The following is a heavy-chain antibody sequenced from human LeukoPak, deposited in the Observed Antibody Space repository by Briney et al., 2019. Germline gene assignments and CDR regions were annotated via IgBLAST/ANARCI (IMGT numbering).Heavy chain of an antibody. V-gene: IGHV3-53*01. CDR1: GLTVSSNY. CDR2: IYSGGNT. CDR3: ARDQGYTFGYGMDV. Sequence: PGGSLRLSCAASGLTVSSNYMSWVRQAPGKGLEWVSVIYSGGNTYYADSVKGRFTISRDNSKNTLYLQMNSLRAEDTAVYYCARDQGYTFGYGMDVWGKGTTVTVSS. J-gene: IGHJ6*04. D-gene: IGHD2-2*02.